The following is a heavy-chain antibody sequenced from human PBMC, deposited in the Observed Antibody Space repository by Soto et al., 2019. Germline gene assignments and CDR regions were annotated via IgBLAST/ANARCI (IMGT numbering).Heavy chain of an antibody. Sequence: QVQLVESGGGVVQPGRSLRLSCAASGFTFSSYAMHWVRQAPGKGLEWVAVISDDGSNKYYADYVKGLTTISRDNSKNPLYLQMNSLRAEDTAVYYCARQYYDFWSGYYTYFDYWGQGTLVTVSS. CDR2: ISDDGSNK. CDR3: ARQYYDFWSGYYTYFDY. V-gene: IGHV3-30-3*01. D-gene: IGHD3-3*01. CDR1: GFTFSSYA. J-gene: IGHJ4*02.